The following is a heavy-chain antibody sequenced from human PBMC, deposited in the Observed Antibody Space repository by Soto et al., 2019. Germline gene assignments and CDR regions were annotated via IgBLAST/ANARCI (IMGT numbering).Heavy chain of an antibody. CDR2: IYYSGIT. V-gene: IGHV4-30-4*01. J-gene: IGHJ3*02. CDR1: GGSISSGDYY. Sequence: PSETLSLTCTVSGGSISSGDYYWSWIRQPPGKGLEWIGYIYYSGITYYNPSLKSRVTISVDTSKNQFSLKLSSVTAADTAVYYCARDRGYYDSSGYHDAFDIWGQGTMVTVSS. D-gene: IGHD3-22*01. CDR3: ARDRGYYDSSGYHDAFDI.